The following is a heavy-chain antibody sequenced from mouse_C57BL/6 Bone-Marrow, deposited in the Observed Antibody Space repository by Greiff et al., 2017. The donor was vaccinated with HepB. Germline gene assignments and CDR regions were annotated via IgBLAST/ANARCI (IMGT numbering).Heavy chain of an antibody. CDR1: GYTFTNYW. CDR2: IYPGGGYT. CDR3: ARDYYGSSWYFDV. Sequence: VQLVESGAELVRPGTSVKMSCKASGYTFTNYWIGWAKQRPGHGLEWIGDIYPGGGYTNYNEKFKGKATLTADKSSSTAYMQFSSLTSEDSAIYYCARDYYGSSWYFDVWGTGTTVTVSS. V-gene: IGHV1-63*01. J-gene: IGHJ1*03. D-gene: IGHD1-1*01.